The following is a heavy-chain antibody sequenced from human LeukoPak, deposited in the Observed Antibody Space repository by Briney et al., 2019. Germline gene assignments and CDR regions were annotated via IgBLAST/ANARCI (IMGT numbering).Heavy chain of an antibody. Sequence: GGSLRLSCAASGFTFDDYAMHWVRQAPGKGLEWVSLISWDGGSTYYADSVKGRFTISRDNSKNSLYLQMNSLRAEDTALYYCAKDSGIDSSSYPDYWGQGTLVTVSS. CDR1: GFTFDDYA. J-gene: IGHJ4*02. CDR2: ISWDGGST. V-gene: IGHV3-43D*03. D-gene: IGHD6-6*01. CDR3: AKDSGIDSSSYPDY.